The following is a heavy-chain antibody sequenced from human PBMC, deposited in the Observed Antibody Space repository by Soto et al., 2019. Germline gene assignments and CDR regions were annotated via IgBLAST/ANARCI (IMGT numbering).Heavy chain of an antibody. CDR3: ASGMVRGVISDYYYYYMDV. J-gene: IGHJ6*03. CDR2: INHSGST. D-gene: IGHD3-10*01. CDR1: GGSFSGYY. V-gene: IGHV4-34*01. Sequence: SETLSLTCAASGGSFSGYYWSWIRQSPGKGLEWIGEINHSGSTNYNPSHKNRVPISVDTSKTQFSLKPSLVTAADTAVYYCASGMVRGVISDYYYYYMDVWGKGTTVTVSS.